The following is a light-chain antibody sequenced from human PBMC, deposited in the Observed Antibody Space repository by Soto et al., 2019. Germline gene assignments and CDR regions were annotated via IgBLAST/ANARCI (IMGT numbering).Light chain of an antibody. J-gene: IGKJ1*01. CDR1: QSLGTY. CDR2: DAS. V-gene: IGKV3-11*01. CDR3: QQRSDWPRA. Sequence: IVLTQSPATLSLSPGERATLSCRASQSLGTYLVWYQQKPGQAPRLLIYDASKRATGIPARFIGSGSGTDFTLNISSLEPENFAVYYCQQRSDWPRAFGQGTKVEIK.